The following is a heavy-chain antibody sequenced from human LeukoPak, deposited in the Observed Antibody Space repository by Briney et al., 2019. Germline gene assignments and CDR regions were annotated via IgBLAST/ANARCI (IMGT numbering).Heavy chain of an antibody. CDR2: ISYDGSNK. Sequence: GGSLRLSCAASGFTFSSYAMHWVRQAPGKGLEWVAVISYDGSNKYYADSVKGRFTISRDNSKNTLYLQMNSLGAEDTAVYYCAREGAHSASYYYYGMDVWGQGTTVTVSS. J-gene: IGHJ6*02. D-gene: IGHD3-10*01. CDR1: GFTFSSYA. CDR3: AREGAHSASYYYYGMDV. V-gene: IGHV3-30*04.